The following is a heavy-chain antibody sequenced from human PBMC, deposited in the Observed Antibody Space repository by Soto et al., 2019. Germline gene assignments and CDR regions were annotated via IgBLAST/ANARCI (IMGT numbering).Heavy chain of an antibody. CDR3: AIQSIAVAGHDAFDI. J-gene: IGHJ3*02. Sequence: PGGSLRLSCAASGFTFGSYSMNWVRQAPGKGLEWVSYISSSSSTIYYADSVKGRFTISRDNAKNSLYLQMNSLRAEDTAVYYCAIQSIAVAGHDAFDIWGQGTMVTVSS. D-gene: IGHD6-19*01. V-gene: IGHV3-48*01. CDR2: ISSSSSTI. CDR1: GFTFGSYS.